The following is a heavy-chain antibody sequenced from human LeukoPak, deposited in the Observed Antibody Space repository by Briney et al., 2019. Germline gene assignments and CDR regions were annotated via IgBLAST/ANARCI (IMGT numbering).Heavy chain of an antibody. CDR2: ISGYNGQA. D-gene: IGHD3-3*02. Sequence: HVASVKVSCKSSGYTFTSYSINWVRQAPGQGLEWMGWISGYNGQADYAERFQGRVTLTTDTSTSTAYMELRSLRPDDTAVYYCARGASFHAYDIWGQGTMVTVSS. V-gene: IGHV1-18*01. CDR3: ARGASFHAYDI. CDR1: GYTFTSYS. J-gene: IGHJ3*02.